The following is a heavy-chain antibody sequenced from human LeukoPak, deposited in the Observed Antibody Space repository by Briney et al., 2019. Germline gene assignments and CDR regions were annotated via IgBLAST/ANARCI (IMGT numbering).Heavy chain of an antibody. CDR3: ARQELYCSSTSCDGSAFDY. CDR2: IYYSGST. V-gene: IGHV4-59*08. D-gene: IGHD2-2*01. CDR1: GGSISSYY. J-gene: IGHJ4*02. Sequence: SETLSLTCTVSGGSISSYYWSWIRQPPGKGLEWIGYIYYSGSTNYNPSLKSRVTISVDTSKNQFSLKLSSVTAADTAVYYCARQELYCSSTSCDGSAFDYWGQGTLVTVSS.